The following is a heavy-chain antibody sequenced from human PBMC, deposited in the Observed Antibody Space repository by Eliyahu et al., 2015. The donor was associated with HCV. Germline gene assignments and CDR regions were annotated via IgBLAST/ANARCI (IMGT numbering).Heavy chain of an antibody. CDR3: ARDRGYSGHDGSDHYYGVDV. Sequence: QVQLMQSGAEVRKPGSSVXVXCKASXGTFSSYTIXWXRXAPGQGLEWMGRIIPMLNIXTYAQKFQGRVTITADKSTSTAYMELRSLRSEDTAVYYCARDRGYSGHDGSDHYYGVDVWGQGTTVTVSS. D-gene: IGHD5-12*01. J-gene: IGHJ6*02. CDR1: XGTFSSYT. V-gene: IGHV1-69*08. CDR2: IIPMLNIX.